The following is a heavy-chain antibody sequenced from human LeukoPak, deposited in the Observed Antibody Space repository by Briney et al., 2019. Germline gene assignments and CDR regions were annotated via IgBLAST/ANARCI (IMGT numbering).Heavy chain of an antibody. CDR2: IWYDGSDK. V-gene: IGHV3-33*08. CDR3: ARGGAYDSSARGAFDI. Sequence: GGSLRLSCAASGFTFSSYGMHWVRQAPGKGLDWVAVIWYDGSDKYYADSVKGRFTISRDNSKNTLYLQMISLRAEDTAVYYCARGGAYDSSARGAFDIWGQGTMVIVSS. J-gene: IGHJ3*02. D-gene: IGHD3-22*01. CDR1: GFTFSSYG.